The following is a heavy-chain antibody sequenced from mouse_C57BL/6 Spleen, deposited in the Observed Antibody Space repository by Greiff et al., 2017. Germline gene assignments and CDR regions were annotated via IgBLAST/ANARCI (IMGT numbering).Heavy chain of an antibody. CDR2: ISNGGGST. V-gene: IGHV5-12*01. CDR3: ARHDSGSSYYYAMDY. CDR1: GFTFSDYY. Sequence: VKLVESGGGLVQPGGSLKLSCAASGFTFSDYYMYWVRQTPEKRLEWVAYISNGGGSTYYPDTVKGRFTISRDNAKNTLYLQMSRLKSEDTAMYYCARHDSGSSYYYAMDYWGQGTSVTVSS. D-gene: IGHD1-1*01. J-gene: IGHJ4*01.